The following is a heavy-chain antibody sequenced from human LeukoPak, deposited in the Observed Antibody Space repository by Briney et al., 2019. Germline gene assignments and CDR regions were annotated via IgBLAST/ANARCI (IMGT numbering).Heavy chain of an antibody. J-gene: IGHJ4*02. CDR2: INPSGGST. CDR1: GYTFTSYY. V-gene: IGHV1-46*01. Sequence: ASVKVSCKASGYTFTSYYMHWVRQAPGQGLEWMGIINPSGGSTSYARKFQGRVTMTRDMSTSTVYMELSSLRSEDTAVYYCAREARIAVAGMGYWGQGTLVTVSS. CDR3: AREARIAVAGMGY. D-gene: IGHD6-19*01.